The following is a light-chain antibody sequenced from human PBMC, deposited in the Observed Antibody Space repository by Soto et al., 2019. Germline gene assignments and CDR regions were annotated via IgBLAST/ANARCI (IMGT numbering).Light chain of an antibody. J-gene: IGLJ7*01. V-gene: IGLV4-69*01. CDR1: SGHSNYA. Sequence: QSVLTQSPSASASLGASVKLTCTLSSGHSNYAIAWHQQQPEKGPRFLMKVNSGGSHIKGDGIPDRFSGSSSGAERYLFISSLQSEDEADYYCQTRGTGGASVVFGGGTQLTVL. CDR3: QTRGTGGASVV. CDR2: VNSGGSH.